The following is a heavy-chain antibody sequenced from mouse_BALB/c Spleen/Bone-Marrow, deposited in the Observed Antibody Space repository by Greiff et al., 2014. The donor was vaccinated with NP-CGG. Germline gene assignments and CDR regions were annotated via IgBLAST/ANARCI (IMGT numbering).Heavy chain of an antibody. Sequence: QVQLQQPGAELVKPGAPVKLSCKASGYTFTSYWMNWVKQRPGRGLEWIGRIDPSDSETHYNQKFKDKATLTVDKSSSTAYIQLSSLTSEDSAVHYCTRALGDGYYYAMDYWGQGTSVTVSS. D-gene: IGHD2-3*01. CDR3: TRALGDGYYYAMDY. V-gene: IGHV1-74*01. CDR1: GYTFTSYW. CDR2: IDPSDSET. J-gene: IGHJ4*01.